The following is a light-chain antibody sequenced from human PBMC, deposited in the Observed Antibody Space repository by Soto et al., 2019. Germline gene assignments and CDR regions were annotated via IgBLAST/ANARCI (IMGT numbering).Light chain of an antibody. V-gene: IGKV3-20*01. CDR1: QSVSSSY. J-gene: IGKJ1*01. CDR3: QHYGSSPWP. CDR2: GAS. Sequence: DMVWTQSPGTLSLYPGERATLSSRASQSVSSSYLAWYQQKPGQAPRLLIYGASSRAAGIPGRFSGSGSGTDFHLTISRLEPEDCAVYYCQHYGSSPWPFGQGTKVEIK.